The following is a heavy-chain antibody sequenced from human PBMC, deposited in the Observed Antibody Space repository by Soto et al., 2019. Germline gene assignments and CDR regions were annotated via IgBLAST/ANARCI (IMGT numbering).Heavy chain of an antibody. J-gene: IGHJ6*02. V-gene: IGHV3-23*01. CDR1: GFTFSSYA. CDR2: ISGSGGST. D-gene: IGHD1-1*01. CDR3: AKAFQLAEDYYYYGTDV. Sequence: GESLKISCAASGFTFSSYAMSWVRQAPGKGLEWVSAISGSGGSTYYADSVKGRFTISRDNSKNTLYLQMNRLRAEDTAVYYCAKAFQLAEDYYYYGTDVWGQGTTVTVSS.